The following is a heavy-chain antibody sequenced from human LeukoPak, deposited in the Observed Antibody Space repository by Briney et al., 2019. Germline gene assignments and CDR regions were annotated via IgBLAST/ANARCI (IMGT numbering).Heavy chain of an antibody. V-gene: IGHV4-61*08. CDR2: IYYSGST. J-gene: IGHJ4*02. CDR1: GGSISSGGYY. D-gene: IGHD5-18*01. Sequence: SETLSLTCTVSGGSISSGGYYWSWIRQHPGKGLEWIGYIYYSGSTNYNPSLKSRVTISVDTSKNQFALKLSSVTAADTAVYYCAREDTALVISYWGQGTLVTVSS. CDR3: AREDTALVISY.